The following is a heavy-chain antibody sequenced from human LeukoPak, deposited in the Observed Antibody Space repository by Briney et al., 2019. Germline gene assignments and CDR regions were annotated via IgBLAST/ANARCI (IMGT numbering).Heavy chain of an antibody. CDR3: AELGITMIGGV. V-gene: IGHV3-48*03. Sequence: GGSLRLSCAASRFTFSSYEMNWVRQAPGKGLEWVSYISSSGSTIYYADSVKGRFTISRDNAKKSLYLQMNSLRAEDTAVYYCAELGITMIGGVWGKGTTVTISS. J-gene: IGHJ6*04. D-gene: IGHD3-10*02. CDR2: ISSSGSTI. CDR1: RFTFSSYE.